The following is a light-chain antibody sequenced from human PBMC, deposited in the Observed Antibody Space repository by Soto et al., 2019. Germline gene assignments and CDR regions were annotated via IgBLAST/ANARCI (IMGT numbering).Light chain of an antibody. CDR3: CSYAGSRI. J-gene: IGLJ1*01. Sequence: QSALTQPRSVSGSPGQSVTISCTGTSSDVGGYNYVSWYQQHPGKAPKLMIYEINKRPSGVPDRFSGSKSGNTASLTVSGLQAEDEADYYCCSYAGSRIFGTGTKVTVL. CDR1: SSDVGGYNY. CDR2: EIN. V-gene: IGLV2-11*01.